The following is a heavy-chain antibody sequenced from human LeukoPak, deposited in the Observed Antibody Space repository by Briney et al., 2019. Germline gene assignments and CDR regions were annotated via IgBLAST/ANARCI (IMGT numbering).Heavy chain of an antibody. CDR3: ATSPPNYAELPFDI. CDR1: GDSISSYY. V-gene: IGHV4-59*12. J-gene: IGHJ3*02. Sequence: SETLSLTCTVSGDSISSYYWTWIRQPPGKGLEWIGYIHYSGNNNYNPSLKSRVTISVDTSKNHFSLKLTSVTAADTAIYYCATSPPNYAELPFDIWGQGTMVTVSS. D-gene: IGHD2-2*01. CDR2: IHYSGNN.